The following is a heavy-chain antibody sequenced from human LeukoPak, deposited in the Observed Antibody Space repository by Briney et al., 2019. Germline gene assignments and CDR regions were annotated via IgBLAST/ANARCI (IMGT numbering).Heavy chain of an antibody. CDR3: VSRGGVTQVNDYYYFAMDV. Sequence: ASVRVSCKASGYTFTNFGIGWVRQAPGQGLEWMGWISARDGGTNYPQKFQGRVTMTTESSTSTAYMELSSLRSEDTAVYYCVSRGGVTQVNDYYYFAMDVWGQGTTVTVSS. D-gene: IGHD2-21*02. CDR1: GYTFTNFG. J-gene: IGHJ6*02. CDR2: ISARDGGT. V-gene: IGHV1-18*01.